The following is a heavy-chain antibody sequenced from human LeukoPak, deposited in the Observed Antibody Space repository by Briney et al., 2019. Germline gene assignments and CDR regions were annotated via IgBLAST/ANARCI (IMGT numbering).Heavy chain of an antibody. V-gene: IGHV1-69*06. CDR2: IIPIFGTA. CDR1: GGTFSSYA. J-gene: IGHJ6*03. CDR3: ARVAAAGTVYYYMDV. D-gene: IGHD6-13*01. Sequence: VASVKVSCKASGGTFSSYAISWVRQAPGQGLEWMGGIIPIFGTANYAQKFQGRVTITADKSTSTAYMELSSLRSEDTAVYYCARVAAAGTVYYYMDVWGKGTTVTVSS.